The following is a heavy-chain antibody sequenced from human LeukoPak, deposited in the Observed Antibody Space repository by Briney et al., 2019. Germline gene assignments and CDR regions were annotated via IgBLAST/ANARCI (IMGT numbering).Heavy chain of an antibody. CDR2: ISWNSDTI. D-gene: IGHD3-22*01. V-gene: IGHV3-9*01. CDR1: GFTFDDYA. Sequence: GGSLRLSCAASGFTFDDYAMHWVRQAPGKGLEWVSGISWNSDTIGYADPVKGRFTISRDNAKNSLYLQMNSLRAEDTALYYCAKAPGDSIGRAAFNIWGQGTMVTVSS. J-gene: IGHJ3*02. CDR3: AKAPGDSIGRAAFNI.